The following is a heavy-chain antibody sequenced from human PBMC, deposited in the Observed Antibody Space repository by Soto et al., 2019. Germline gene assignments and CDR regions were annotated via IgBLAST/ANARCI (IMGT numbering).Heavy chain of an antibody. D-gene: IGHD6-13*01. CDR1: GYTVTSYY. Sequence: ASVKASCKASGYTVTSYYMHWVRQAPGQGLEWMGIINPSGGSTSYAQKFQGRVTMTRDTSTSTVYMELSSLRSEDTAVYYCARNVAAAGTEVGYWGQGTLVTVS. CDR3: ARNVAAAGTEVGY. J-gene: IGHJ4*02. CDR2: INPSGGST. V-gene: IGHV1-46*03.